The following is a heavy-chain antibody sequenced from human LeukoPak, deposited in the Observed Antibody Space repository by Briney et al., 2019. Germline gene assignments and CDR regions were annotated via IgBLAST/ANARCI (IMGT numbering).Heavy chain of an antibody. J-gene: IGHJ6*02. CDR1: GGSFSGYY. D-gene: IGHD5-18*01. V-gene: IGHV4-34*01. CDR3: ARDRVNTAIPYGMDV. CDR2: IYHSGST. Sequence: SETLSLTCAVYGGSFSGYYWSWIRQPPGKGLEWIGEIYHSGSTNYNPSLKSRVTISVDKSKNQFSLKLSSVTAADTAVYYCARDRVNTAIPYGMDVWGQGTTVTVSS.